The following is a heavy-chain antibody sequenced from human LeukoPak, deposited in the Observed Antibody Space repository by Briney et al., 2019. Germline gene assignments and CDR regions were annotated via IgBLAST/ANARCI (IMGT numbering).Heavy chain of an antibody. CDR3: ARERIYDFWSGYSYDAFDI. CDR2: IWYDGSNK. Sequence: TGGSLRLSCAASGFTFSSYGMHWVRQAPGKGLEWVAVIWYDGSNKYYADSVKGRFTISRDNSKNTLYLQMNSLRAEDTAVYYCARERIYDFWSGYSYDAFDIWGQGTMVTVSS. V-gene: IGHV3-33*01. CDR1: GFTFSSYG. D-gene: IGHD3-3*01. J-gene: IGHJ3*02.